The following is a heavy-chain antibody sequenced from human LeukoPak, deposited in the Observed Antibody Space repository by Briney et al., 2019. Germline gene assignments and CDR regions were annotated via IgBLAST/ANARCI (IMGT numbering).Heavy chain of an antibody. CDR1: GGSISSYY. D-gene: IGHD6-13*01. Sequence: PSETLSLTCSVSGGSISSYYWSWIRQPPGKGLEWIAYIYYTGTTNYNPSLKSRVTMSVDTSKNQFSLKLSSVTAADTAVYYCARPRIAATFDAFNIWGRGTMVTVSS. CDR3: ARPRIAATFDAFNI. V-gene: IGHV4-59*08. J-gene: IGHJ3*02. CDR2: IYYTGTT.